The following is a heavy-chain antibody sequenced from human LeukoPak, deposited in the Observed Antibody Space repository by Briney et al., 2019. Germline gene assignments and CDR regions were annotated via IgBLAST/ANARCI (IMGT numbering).Heavy chain of an antibody. CDR1: GGSISSYY. Sequence: IPSETLSLTCTVSGGSISSYYWSWIRQPPGKGLEWIGYIYYSGSTNYNPSLKSRVTISVDTSKNQFSLKLSSVTAADTAVYYCAREQAALLSLYYYYYYMDVWGKGTTVTISS. CDR3: AREQAALLSLYYYYYYMDV. D-gene: IGHD2-15*01. V-gene: IGHV4-59*12. J-gene: IGHJ6*03. CDR2: IYYSGST.